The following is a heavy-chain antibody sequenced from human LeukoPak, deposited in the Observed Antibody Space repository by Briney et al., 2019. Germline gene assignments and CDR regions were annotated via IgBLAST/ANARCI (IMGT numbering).Heavy chain of an antibody. V-gene: IGHV4-59*01. CDR1: GGSISSYY. J-gene: IGHJ3*02. CDR2: VYYSGST. Sequence: ASETLSLTCTVSGGSISSYYWSWLRHPPAKGLDWIGYVYYSGSTNYNPSLKSRAIISVDTSKNHFFLNLISVPAADTAVYYCARGTAQTVNTYAFDMWGQGTMVTVSS. CDR3: ARGTAQTVNTYAFDM. D-gene: IGHD4-17*01.